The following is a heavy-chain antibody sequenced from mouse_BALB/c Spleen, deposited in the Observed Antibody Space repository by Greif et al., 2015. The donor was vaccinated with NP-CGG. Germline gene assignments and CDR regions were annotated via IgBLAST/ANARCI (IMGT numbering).Heavy chain of an antibody. CDR2: IDPANGNT. CDR1: GFNIKDTY. Sequence: VQLQQSGAELVKPGASVKLSCTASGFNIKDTYMHWVKQRPEQGLEWIGRIDPANGNTKYDPKFQGKATITADTSSNTASLQLSSLTSEDTAVYYCAPYDYDGAYWGQGTLVTVSA. CDR3: APYDYDGAY. V-gene: IGHV14-3*02. J-gene: IGHJ3*01. D-gene: IGHD2-4*01.